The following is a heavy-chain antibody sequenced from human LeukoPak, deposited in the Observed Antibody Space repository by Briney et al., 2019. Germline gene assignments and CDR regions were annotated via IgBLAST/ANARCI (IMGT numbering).Heavy chain of an antibody. V-gene: IGHV1-2*02. Sequence: GASVKVSCKASGYTFTGYYMHWVRRAPGQGLEWMGWINPNSGGTNYAQKFQGRVTMTRDTSISTAYMELSRLRSDDTAVYYCARSFSLVVPAAMGYWGQGTLVTVSS. CDR2: INPNSGGT. J-gene: IGHJ4*02. D-gene: IGHD2-2*01. CDR3: ARSFSLVVPAAMGY. CDR1: GYTFTGYY.